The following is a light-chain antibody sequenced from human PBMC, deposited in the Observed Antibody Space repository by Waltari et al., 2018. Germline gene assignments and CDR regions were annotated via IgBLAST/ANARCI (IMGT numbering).Light chain of an antibody. CDR2: AVS. CDR3: QQYRGLWT. Sequence: DIQMTQSPSAMSTSVGARGAITCRASQDIGNYLAWFQQNPGTVPKRLIYAVSSLESGVPSRFSGSDSGTEFTLTINRLQSDDFATYYCQQYRGLWTFGQGTRVEVK. J-gene: IGKJ1*01. V-gene: IGKV1-17*03. CDR1: QDIGNY.